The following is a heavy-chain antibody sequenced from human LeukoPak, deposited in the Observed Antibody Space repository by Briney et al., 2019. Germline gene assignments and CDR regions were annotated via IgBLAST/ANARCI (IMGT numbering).Heavy chain of an antibody. J-gene: IGHJ4*02. Sequence: GGSLRLSCAASGFTFSSYAMHWVRQAPGKGLEHVSAISSNGGSTYYANSVKGRFTISRDNSKNTLYLQMGSLRAEDMAVYYCTRRVVGATSVDYFDYWGQGTLVTVSS. CDR3: TRRVVGATSVDYFDY. CDR2: ISSNGGST. D-gene: IGHD1-26*01. CDR1: GFTFSSYA. V-gene: IGHV3-64*01.